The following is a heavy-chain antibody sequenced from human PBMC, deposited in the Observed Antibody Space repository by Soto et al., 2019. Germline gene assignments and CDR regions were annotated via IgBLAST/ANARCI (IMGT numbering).Heavy chain of an antibody. J-gene: IGHJ3*02. CDR3: ARATSYSSGWFPGDAFDI. Sequence: SQTLSPSCAISGDSVSSNSAAWNWIRQSPSRGLEWLGRTYYRSKWYNDYAVSVKSRITINPDTSKNQFSLQLNSVTPEDTAVYYCARATSYSSGWFPGDAFDIWGQGTMVTVSS. CDR2: TYYRSKWYN. CDR1: GDSVSSNSAA. V-gene: IGHV6-1*01. D-gene: IGHD6-19*01.